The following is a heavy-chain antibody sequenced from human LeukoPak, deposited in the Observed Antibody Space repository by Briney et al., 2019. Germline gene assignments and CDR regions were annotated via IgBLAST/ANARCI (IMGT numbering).Heavy chain of an antibody. D-gene: IGHD4-17*01. Sequence: GGSLRLSCAASGSTFSNFRMNWVRQAPGKGLEWVSSISSSSNFIDYADSLKGRLTISRDNAKNSLYLQMNSLRAEDTAVYYCAREDGDYGGWFDPWGQGTLVTVSS. CDR1: GSTFSNFR. CDR2: ISSSSNFI. J-gene: IGHJ5*02. V-gene: IGHV3-21*01. CDR3: AREDGDYGGWFDP.